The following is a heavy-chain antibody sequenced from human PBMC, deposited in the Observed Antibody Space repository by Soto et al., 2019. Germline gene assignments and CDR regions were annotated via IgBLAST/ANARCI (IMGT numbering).Heavy chain of an antibody. CDR1: GGSFSGYY. Sequence: PSETLSLTCAVYGGSFSGYYWSWIRQPPGKGLEWIGEINHSGSTNYNPSLKSRVTISVDTSKNQFSLKLSSVTAADTAVYYCARGRGLALAGLSNYYGMDVWGQGTTVTVSS. CDR2: INHSGST. D-gene: IGHD6-19*01. CDR3: ARGRGLALAGLSNYYGMDV. V-gene: IGHV4-34*01. J-gene: IGHJ6*02.